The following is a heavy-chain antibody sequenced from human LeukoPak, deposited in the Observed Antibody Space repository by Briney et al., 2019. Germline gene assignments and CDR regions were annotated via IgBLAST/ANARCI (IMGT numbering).Heavy chain of an antibody. CDR3: AREDSSGYSDV. Sequence: GGSLRLSCAASGFTLSTDSMNWVRQAPGKGLEWISYISYDSAIKYYADSVRGRFTISRDNAKNSLSLQMHSLRAEDTAVYYCAREDSSGYSDVWGQGTTVTVSS. CDR2: ISYDSAIK. CDR1: GFTLSTDS. D-gene: IGHD3-22*01. V-gene: IGHV3-48*01. J-gene: IGHJ6*02.